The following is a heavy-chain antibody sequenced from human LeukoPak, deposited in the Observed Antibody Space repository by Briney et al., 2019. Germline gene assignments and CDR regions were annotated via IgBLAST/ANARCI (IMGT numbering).Heavy chain of an antibody. D-gene: IGHD3-22*01. CDR2: MNPNSGNT. CDR1: GYTFTSYD. J-gene: IGHJ4*02. Sequence: ASVKISCKASGYTFTSYDINWVRQATGQGLEWMGWMNPNSGNTGYAQKFQGRVTMTRNTSISTAYMELSSLRSEDTAVYYCARDYYDSSGLVDYWGQGTLVTVSS. CDR3: ARDYYDSSGLVDY. V-gene: IGHV1-8*01.